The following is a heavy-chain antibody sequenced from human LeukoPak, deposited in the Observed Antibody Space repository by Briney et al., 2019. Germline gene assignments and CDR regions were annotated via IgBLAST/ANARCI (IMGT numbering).Heavy chain of an antibody. CDR2: IYYSGST. Sequence: SETLSLTCTVSGGSISSYYWSWIRQPPGKGLEWIGYIYYSGSTNYNPSLKSRVTISVDTSKNQFSLRLSSVTAADTAVYYCARVRSEVDTAMVTVFDYWGQGTLVTVSS. CDR3: ARVRSEVDTAMVTVFDY. D-gene: IGHD5-18*01. J-gene: IGHJ4*02. V-gene: IGHV4-59*01. CDR1: GGSISSYY.